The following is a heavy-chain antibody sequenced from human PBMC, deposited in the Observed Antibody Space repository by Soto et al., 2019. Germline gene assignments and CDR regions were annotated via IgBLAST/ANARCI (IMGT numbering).Heavy chain of an antibody. J-gene: IGHJ4*02. Sequence: SQTLSLTCVISGDSVSSNSGAWNWIRQSPSRGLEWLGRTYYRSKWYNGYAVSVKSRITINPDTSKNQFSLQLSSVTPEDTAVYYCTGQSVAGAIDYWGQGTPVTASS. V-gene: IGHV6-1*01. CDR3: TGQSVAGAIDY. D-gene: IGHD6-19*01. CDR1: GDSVSSNSGA. CDR2: TYYRSKWYN.